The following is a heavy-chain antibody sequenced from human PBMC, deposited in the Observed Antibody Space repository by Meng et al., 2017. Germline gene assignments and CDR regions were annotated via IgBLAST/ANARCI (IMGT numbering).Heavy chain of an antibody. CDR1: GYTLTELS. D-gene: IGHD6-13*01. CDR3: ATQYGSSWHSRNNYFDP. Sequence: ASLKVSCKVSGYTLTELSMHWVRHAPGKGLEWMGGFDPEDGETIYAQKFQGRVTMTEDTSTDTAYMEMSSLRSEDTAVYYCATQYGSSWHSRNNYFDPWGQGTLVTVSS. V-gene: IGHV1-24*01. CDR2: FDPEDGET. J-gene: IGHJ5*02.